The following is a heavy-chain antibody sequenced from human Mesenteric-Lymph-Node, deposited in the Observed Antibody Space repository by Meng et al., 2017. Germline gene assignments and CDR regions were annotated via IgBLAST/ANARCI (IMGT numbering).Heavy chain of an antibody. CDR2: ISAYNGNR. J-gene: IGHJ4*02. D-gene: IGHD6-19*01. Sequence: QVQLVQSGPEVKKPRASAKGSCKASGYTFTDFGISWVRQAPGQGLEWMGWISAYNGNRDYAQKFQGRVTMTTDTSTSTTYLELRNLGSDDTAVFYCTRDLGGVPGSFFDFWGQGTLVTVSS. CDR1: GYTFTDFG. V-gene: IGHV1-18*01. CDR3: TRDLGGVPGSFFDF.